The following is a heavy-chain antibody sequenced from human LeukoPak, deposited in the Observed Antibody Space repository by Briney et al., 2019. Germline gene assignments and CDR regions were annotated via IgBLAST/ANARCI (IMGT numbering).Heavy chain of an antibody. Sequence: PSDTLSLTCTVSGGSISNYHWSWIRQPTGKGLEGIGQIHTSGSTNYNPPLKSRVTMSIDTPENQLSLTIRSVTAADTAVYYCARRDISSGWSFDCWGQGTLVTVS. CDR2: IHTSGST. J-gene: IGHJ4*02. CDR1: GGSISNYH. V-gene: IGHV4-4*07. CDR3: ARRDISSGWSFDC. D-gene: IGHD6-19*01.